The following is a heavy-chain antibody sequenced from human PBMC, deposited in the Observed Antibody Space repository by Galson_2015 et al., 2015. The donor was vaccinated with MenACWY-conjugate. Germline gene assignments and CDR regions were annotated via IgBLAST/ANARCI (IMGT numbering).Heavy chain of an antibody. V-gene: IGHV4-59*13. CDR1: GASMSNSS. Sequence: SETLSLTCTVSGASMSNSSWTWVRQSPEKGLEWIGHIYHSGATNYNPSLQRRVIISADASKGQISLNLASVSAADTAVYFCARRATTVWFDPWGQGTQVTVSS. J-gene: IGHJ5*02. D-gene: IGHD4-17*01. CDR3: ARRATTVWFDP. CDR2: IYHSGAT.